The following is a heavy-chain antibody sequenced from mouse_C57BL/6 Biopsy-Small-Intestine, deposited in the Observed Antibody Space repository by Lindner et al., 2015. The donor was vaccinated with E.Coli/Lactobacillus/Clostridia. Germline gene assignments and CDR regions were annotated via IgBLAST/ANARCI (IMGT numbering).Heavy chain of an antibody. CDR1: LYTFTPYG. V-gene: IGHV1-84*02. CDR3: ARDLNGEAVM. Sequence: SVKVSCKASLYTFTPYGIFWVRQAPGHGLEWLGWIYPSNGNTNYAQKFQGRVTMTTDTSATTAYMELTSLRSDDTAVYYCARDLNGEAVMWGQGTLVTVSS. J-gene: IGHJ4*01. CDR2: IYPSNGNT. D-gene: IGHD1-3*01.